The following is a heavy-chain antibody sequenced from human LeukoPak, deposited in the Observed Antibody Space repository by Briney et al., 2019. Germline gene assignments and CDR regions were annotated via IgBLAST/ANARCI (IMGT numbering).Heavy chain of an antibody. CDR2: ISYDGSNK. CDR1: GFNFSTYG. V-gene: IGHV3-30*18. CDR3: AKDRETTSSGTFDY. D-gene: IGHD1-1*01. Sequence: GGSLRLSCAASGFNFSTYGMHWVRQAPGKGLEWVAVISYDGSNKYYADSVKGRFTISRDNSNNTLYLRMNSLRAEDTGVYYCAKDRETTSSGTFDYWGQGTLVTVSS. J-gene: IGHJ4*02.